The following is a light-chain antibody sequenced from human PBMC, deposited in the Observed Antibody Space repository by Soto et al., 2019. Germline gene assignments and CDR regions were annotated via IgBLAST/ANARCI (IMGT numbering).Light chain of an antibody. CDR1: SSDVGGYNY. CDR3: SSYTISSTPRV. V-gene: IGLV2-14*01. CDR2: EVS. J-gene: IGLJ1*01. Sequence: QSVLTQPASVSGSPGQSITISCTGTSSDVGGYNYVSWYQQHPGKAPKLMIYEVSNRPSGVSNRFSGSKSGNTASLTISGLHAEDEAYYYCSSYTISSTPRVVGTGTKLTVL.